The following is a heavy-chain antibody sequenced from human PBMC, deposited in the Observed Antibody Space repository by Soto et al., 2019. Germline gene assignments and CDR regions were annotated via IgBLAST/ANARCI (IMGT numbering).Heavy chain of an antibody. CDR2: INHSGST. V-gene: IGHV4-34*01. D-gene: IGHD1-1*01. Sequence: PSETLSLTCAVYGGSFSGYYWSWIRQPPGKGLEWIGEINHSGSTNYNPSLKSRVTISVDTSKNQFSLKLSSVTAADTAVYYCAGGRNWNRYGMDVWGQGTTVTVSS. CDR3: AGGRNWNRYGMDV. CDR1: GGSFSGYY. J-gene: IGHJ6*02.